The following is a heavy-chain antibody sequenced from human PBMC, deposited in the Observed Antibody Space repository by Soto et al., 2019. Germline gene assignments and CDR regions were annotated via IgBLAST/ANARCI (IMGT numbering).Heavy chain of an antibody. Sequence: QVQLQESGPGLVKPSQTLSLTCTVSGGSISSGGYYWSWIRQHPGKGLEWIGYIYYSGSTYYNPSLKSRVTISVDTSKNQCSLKLSSVTAAATAVYYCARANRGIAARPDYWGQGTLVTVSS. CDR1: GGSISSGGYY. J-gene: IGHJ4*02. D-gene: IGHD6-6*01. V-gene: IGHV4-31*03. CDR3: ARANRGIAARPDY. CDR2: IYYSGST.